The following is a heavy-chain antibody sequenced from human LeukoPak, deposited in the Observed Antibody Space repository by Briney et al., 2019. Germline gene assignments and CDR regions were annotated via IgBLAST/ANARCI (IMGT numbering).Heavy chain of an antibody. CDR1: GYTFTSYA. J-gene: IGHJ4*02. CDR2: INAGNGNT. D-gene: IGHD6-19*01. Sequence: ASVKVSCKASGYTFTSYAMHWVRQAPGQRLEWMGWINAGNGNTKYSQKFQGRVTITRDTSASTAYMELSSLRSEDTAVYYCAREGSSGCYDGAPFDYWGQGTLVTVSS. CDR3: AREGSSGCYDGAPFDY. V-gene: IGHV1-3*01.